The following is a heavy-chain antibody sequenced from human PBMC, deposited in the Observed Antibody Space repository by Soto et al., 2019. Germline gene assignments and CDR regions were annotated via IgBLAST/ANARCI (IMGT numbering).Heavy chain of an antibody. CDR3: ARDRDWPWGYCSGGSCLTGYFDY. V-gene: IGHV3-74*01. CDR2: INSDGSST. Sequence: EVQLVESGGGLVQPGGSLRLSCAASGFTFSSYWMHWVRQAPGKGLVWVSRINSDGSSTSYADSVKGRFTISRDNAKNTLYLQMNSLRAEDTAVYCCARDRDWPWGYCSGGSCLTGYFDYWGQGTLVTVSS. CDR1: GFTFSSYW. D-gene: IGHD2-15*01. J-gene: IGHJ4*02.